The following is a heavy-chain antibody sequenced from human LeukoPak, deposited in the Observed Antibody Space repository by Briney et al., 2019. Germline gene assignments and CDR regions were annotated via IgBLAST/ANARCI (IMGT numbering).Heavy chain of an antibody. V-gene: IGHV1-2*02. D-gene: IGHD3-22*01. J-gene: IGHJ3*02. CDR1: GYTFTGYY. CDR2: INPNSGGT. CDR3: ANYDSSGYYGDVADAFDI. Sequence: GESLKISCKGSGYTFTGYYMHWVRQAPGQGLEWMGWINPNSGGTNYAQKFQGRVTMTRDTSISTAYMELSRLRSDDTAVYYCANYDSSGYYGDVADAFDIGGQGTMVTVSS.